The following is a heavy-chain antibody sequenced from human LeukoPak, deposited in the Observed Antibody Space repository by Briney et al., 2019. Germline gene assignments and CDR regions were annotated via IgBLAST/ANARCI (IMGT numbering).Heavy chain of an antibody. CDR1: GYTFTGYY. D-gene: IGHD6-19*01. V-gene: IGHV1-2*04. Sequence: ASVKVSCKASGYTFTGYYMHWVRQAPGQGLEWMGWINPNSGGTNYAQKFQGWVTMTRDTSISTAYMELSRLRSDDTAVYYCARGDHSVAGTGFDPWGQGTLVTVSS. J-gene: IGHJ5*02. CDR3: ARGDHSVAGTGFDP. CDR2: INPNSGGT.